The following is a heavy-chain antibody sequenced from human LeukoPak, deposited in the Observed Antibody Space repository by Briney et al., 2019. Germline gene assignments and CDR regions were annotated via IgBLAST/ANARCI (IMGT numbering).Heavy chain of an antibody. Sequence: GGSLRLSCAGAGFSITDHHMDWVRQAPGKGLEWIGRSATTKPNSCTTQYAASARGRFTISRYDSQNSLYLQLNSLKTEDTAVYYCVRVVITGSGWYHFDNWGLGTLVTVSS. D-gene: IGHD6-13*01. V-gene: IGHV3-72*01. CDR3: VRVVITGSGWYHFDN. J-gene: IGHJ4*02. CDR1: GFSITDHH. CDR2: SATTKPNSCTT.